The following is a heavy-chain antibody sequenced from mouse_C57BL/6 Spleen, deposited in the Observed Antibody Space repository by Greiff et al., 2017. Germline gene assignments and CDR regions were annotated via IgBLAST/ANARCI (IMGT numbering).Heavy chain of an antibody. Sequence: EVKVVESGGDLVKPGGSLKLSCAASGFTFSSYGMSWVRQTPDKRLEWVATISSGGSYTYYPDSVKGRFTISRDNAKNTLYLQMSSLKSEDTAMYYCLYGSSQDWYFDVWGTGTTVTVSS. CDR3: LYGSSQDWYFDV. CDR2: ISSGGSYT. V-gene: IGHV5-6*01. D-gene: IGHD1-1*01. J-gene: IGHJ1*03. CDR1: GFTFSSYG.